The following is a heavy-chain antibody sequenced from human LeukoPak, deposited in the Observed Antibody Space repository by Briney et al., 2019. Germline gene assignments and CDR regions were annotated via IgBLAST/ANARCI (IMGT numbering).Heavy chain of an antibody. CDR1: GFTFSNYA. CDR3: TTDISLFDY. CDR2: ISYDGNNK. D-gene: IGHD3-3*02. Sequence: PGKSLRLSCAASGFTFSNYAIHWVRQAPGKGLEWVAAISYDGNNKYYADSVKGRFTISRDNSKNTLFLQIHSLRAEDTALYYCTTDISLFDYWGKGTLVTVSS. J-gene: IGHJ4*02. V-gene: IGHV3-30*04.